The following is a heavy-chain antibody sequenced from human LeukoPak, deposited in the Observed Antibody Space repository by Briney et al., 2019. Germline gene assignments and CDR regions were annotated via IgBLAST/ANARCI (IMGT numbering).Heavy chain of an antibody. CDR1: GFTFKNYA. CDR3: AELGITMIGGV. CDR2: ISSDGSEK. V-gene: IGHV3-30*04. D-gene: IGHD3-10*02. Sequence: GGSLRLSCAASGFTFKNYAMHWVRQTPGKGLEWVAVISSDGSEKYNADSVKGRFTISRDNAKNSLYLQMNSLRAEDTAVYYCAELGITMIGGVWGKGTTVTISS. J-gene: IGHJ6*04.